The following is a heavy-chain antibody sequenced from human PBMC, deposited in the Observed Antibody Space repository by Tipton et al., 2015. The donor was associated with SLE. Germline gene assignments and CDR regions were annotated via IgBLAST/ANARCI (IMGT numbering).Heavy chain of an antibody. CDR1: GFTFSSYE. V-gene: IGHV4-59*12. CDR3: ARLTPWGYDY. Sequence: LRLSCAGSGFTFSSYEMNWIRQPPGKGLMLIGSISYSGATSYNPSLKSRVTISVDTSKNHFSLSLISVTAADTAVYYCARLTPWGYDYWGPGMLVTVSS. D-gene: IGHD7-27*01. J-gene: IGHJ4*02. CDR2: ISYSGAT.